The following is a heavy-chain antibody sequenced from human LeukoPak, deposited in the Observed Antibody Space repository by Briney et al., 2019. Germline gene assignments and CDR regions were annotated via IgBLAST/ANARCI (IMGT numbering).Heavy chain of an antibody. Sequence: PGGSLRLSCATSGFTFTTFWMHWVRHAPGKGLVWVSRINHDGSNTNYADSVKGRSTISRDNSKNTLYLQMNSLRADDTAVYYCAKDGSGYDFRAYYFDYWGQGTLVAVSS. CDR2: INHDGSNT. J-gene: IGHJ4*02. V-gene: IGHV3-74*01. CDR1: GFTFTTFW. CDR3: AKDGSGYDFRAYYFDY. D-gene: IGHD5-12*01.